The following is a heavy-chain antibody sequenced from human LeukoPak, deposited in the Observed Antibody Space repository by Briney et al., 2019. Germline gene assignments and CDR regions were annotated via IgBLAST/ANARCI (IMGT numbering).Heavy chain of an antibody. CDR2: IKQDGSEK. Sequence: GGSLRLSCAASGFILSDYWMGWVRQAPGRGLEWVANIKQDGSEKYYVDAVKGQLTISRDNAKNSVYLKMNSLRAEDTAVYYCARDEHQYFHASSGRFDYWGQGTLVTVSS. J-gene: IGHJ4*02. D-gene: IGHD3-22*01. V-gene: IGHV3-7*04. CDR1: GFILSDYW. CDR3: ARDEHQYFHASSGRFDY.